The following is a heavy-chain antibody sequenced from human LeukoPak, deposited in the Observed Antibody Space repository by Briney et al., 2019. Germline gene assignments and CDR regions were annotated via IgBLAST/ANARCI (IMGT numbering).Heavy chain of an antibody. D-gene: IGHD2-2*01. Sequence: PAGGSLRLSCAASGFIFSDHYIDWVRQAPGKGLEWVGRSRNKANSYTTEYAASVKGRFTISRDDSKNSLYLQMNSLKTEDTAVYYCAPGGDYCSSSSCPSWGQGTIVTVSS. V-gene: IGHV3-72*01. CDR3: APGGDYCSSSSCPS. CDR1: GFIFSDHY. CDR2: SRNKANSYTT. J-gene: IGHJ3*01.